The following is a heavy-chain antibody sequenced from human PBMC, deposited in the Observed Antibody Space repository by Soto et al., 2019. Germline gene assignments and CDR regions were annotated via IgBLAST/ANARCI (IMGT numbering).Heavy chain of an antibody. V-gene: IGHV1-69*01. CDR2: IIPISDTT. CDR3: ARSQGSSTSLEIYYYYYYGMDV. J-gene: IGHJ6*02. Sequence: QVQLVQSGAEVKKPGSSVKVSCKASGGTFSSYAISWVRQAPGQGLEWMGGIIPISDTTNYAQKFQGRVTITADESTSTACMELRSLRSEDTAVYYCARSQGSSTSLEIYYYYYYGMDVWGQGTTVTVSS. D-gene: IGHD2-2*01. CDR1: GGTFSSYA.